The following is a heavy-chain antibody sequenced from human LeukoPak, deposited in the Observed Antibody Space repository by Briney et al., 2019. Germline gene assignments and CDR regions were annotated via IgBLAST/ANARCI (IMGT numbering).Heavy chain of an antibody. CDR3: ARGFEYGSFDY. CDR1: GGTFSSYA. Sequence: GASVKVSCKASGGTFSSYAISWVRQAPEQGLEWMGRIIPILGIANYAQKFQGRVTITADKSTSTAYMELSSLRSEDTAVYYCARGFEYGSFDYWGQGTLVTVSS. V-gene: IGHV1-69*04. CDR2: IIPILGIA. D-gene: IGHD2/OR15-2a*01. J-gene: IGHJ4*02.